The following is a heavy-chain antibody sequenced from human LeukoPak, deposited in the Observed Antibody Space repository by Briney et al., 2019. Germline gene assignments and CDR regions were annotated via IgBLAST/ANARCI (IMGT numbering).Heavy chain of an antibody. V-gene: IGHV1-69*05. CDR2: FIPIFGPA. CDR1: GGTFNSYV. CDR3: ARHNYYDSNTYCQLSP. Sequence: SVKVSCKASGGTFNSYVISWVRQAPGQGLEWMGGFIPIFGPANYAQKFQGRVTITTDESTSTAYMELSSLTSEDTAIYYCARHNYYDSNTYCQLSPSGPGTLVSVSS. J-gene: IGHJ5*02. D-gene: IGHD3-22*01.